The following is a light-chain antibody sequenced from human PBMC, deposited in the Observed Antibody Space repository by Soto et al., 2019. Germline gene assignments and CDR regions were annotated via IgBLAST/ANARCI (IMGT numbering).Light chain of an antibody. Sequence: QSVLTQPPSVSGAPGQRVTISCTGSNSNIGADYDVHWYQHLPGTAPKLLIYGNSNRPSGVPDRFSGSKSGTSASLAITGLQAEDEADYYCQSFDSSLSGSVFGGGTQLTVL. J-gene: IGLJ2*01. CDR1: NSNIGADYD. CDR2: GNS. V-gene: IGLV1-40*01. CDR3: QSFDSSLSGSV.